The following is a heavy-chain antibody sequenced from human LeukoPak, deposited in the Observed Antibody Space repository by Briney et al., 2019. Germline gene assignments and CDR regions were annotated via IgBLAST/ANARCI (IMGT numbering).Heavy chain of an antibody. CDR1: GSTFTIYD. CDR2: MNPNSGNK. V-gene: IGHV1-8*03. D-gene: IGHD4-17*01. J-gene: IGHJ5*02. CDR3: ARVDTVTYWFDP. Sequence: SVTLSCTASGSTFTIYDINWVRQATGQGLEWMGWMNPNSGNKGHATKFQGRVTITRSTSISTAYMELSSLRSEDTAVYYCARVDTVTYWFDPWGQRTLVTVSS.